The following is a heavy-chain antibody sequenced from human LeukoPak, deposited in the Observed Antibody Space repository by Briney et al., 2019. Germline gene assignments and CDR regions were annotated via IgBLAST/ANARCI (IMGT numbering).Heavy chain of an antibody. Sequence: PGGSLRLSCSASGFTFSSYAMHWVRQAPGKGLEYASAISSNGGSTYYADSVKGRFTISRDNSKNTLYLQMSSLRAEDTAVYYCVKPYGSGSYGAFDIWGQGTMVTVSS. D-gene: IGHD3-10*01. J-gene: IGHJ3*02. CDR1: GFTFSSYA. CDR2: ISSNGGST. V-gene: IGHV3-64D*06. CDR3: VKPYGSGSYGAFDI.